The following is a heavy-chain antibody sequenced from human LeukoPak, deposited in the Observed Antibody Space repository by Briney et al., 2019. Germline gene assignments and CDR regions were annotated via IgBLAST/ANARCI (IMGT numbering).Heavy chain of an antibody. J-gene: IGHJ4*02. CDR1: GFTFSSYA. CDR2: ISGSGGST. CDR3: AKDRWRDSSSWSFDY. V-gene: IGHV3-23*01. Sequence: QPGGSLRLSCAASGFTFSSYAMSWVRQAPGKGLEWVSAISGSGGSTYYADSVKGRFTISRDNSKNTLYLQMNSLRAEDTAVYYWAKDRWRDSSSWSFDYWGQGTLVTVSS. D-gene: IGHD6-13*01.